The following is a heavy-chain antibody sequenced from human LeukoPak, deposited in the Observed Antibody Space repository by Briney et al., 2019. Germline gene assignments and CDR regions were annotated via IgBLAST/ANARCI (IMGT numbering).Heavy chain of an antibody. CDR1: GYTFTGYY. CDR2: INPNSGGT. CDR3: ARDSRNRLLGFDY. J-gene: IGHJ4*02. Sequence: ASVKVSCKASGYTFTGYYMHWVRQAPGQGLEWMGWINPNSGGTNYAQKFQGRVTMTRDTSISTAYMELSRLRSEDTAVYYCARDSRNRLLGFDYWGQGTLVTVSS. V-gene: IGHV1-2*02. D-gene: IGHD2-21*02.